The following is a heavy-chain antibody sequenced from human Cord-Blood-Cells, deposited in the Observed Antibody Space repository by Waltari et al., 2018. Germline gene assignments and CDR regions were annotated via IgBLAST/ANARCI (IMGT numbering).Heavy chain of an antibody. V-gene: IGHV4-34*01. D-gene: IGHD2-21*01. J-gene: IGHJ4*02. Sequence: QVQLQQWGAGLLKPSETLSLTCAVYGGSFSGYYWSWIRQPPGKGLEWIGEINHSGRTNYNPSLKSRVTISVDTSKNQFSLKLSSVTAADTAVYYCARGRWGSPIDYWGQGTLVTVSS. CDR1: GGSFSGYY. CDR2: INHSGRT. CDR3: ARGRWGSPIDY.